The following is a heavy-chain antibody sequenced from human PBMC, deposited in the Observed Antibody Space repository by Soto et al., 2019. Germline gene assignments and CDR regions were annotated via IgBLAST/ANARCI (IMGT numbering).Heavy chain of an antibody. D-gene: IGHD5-18*01. CDR2: ISSSGSTI. V-gene: IGHV3-48*03. CDR3: ARDTRIQLWSLFDY. J-gene: IGHJ4*02. Sequence: GGSLRLSCAASGFTFSSYEMNWVRQAPGKGLEWVSYISSSGSTIYYADSVKGRFTISRDNAKNSLYLQMNSLRAEDTAVYYCARDTRIQLWSLFDYWGQGTLVTVSS. CDR1: GFTFSSYE.